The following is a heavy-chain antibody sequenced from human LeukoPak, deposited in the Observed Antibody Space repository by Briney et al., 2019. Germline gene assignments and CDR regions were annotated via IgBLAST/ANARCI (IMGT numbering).Heavy chain of an antibody. CDR2: INTNTGNP. CDR1: GYTFTTYF. D-gene: IGHD3-10*01. V-gene: IGHV7-4-1*02. CDR3: ARDLPSGPSMVRGVMVY. J-gene: IGHJ4*02. Sequence: ASVKVSCKASGYTFTTYFMNWVRQAPGQGLEWMGWINTNTGNPTYAQGFTGRFVFSLDTSVSTAYLQISSLKAEDTAVYYCARDLPSGPSMVRGVMVYWGQGTLVTVSS.